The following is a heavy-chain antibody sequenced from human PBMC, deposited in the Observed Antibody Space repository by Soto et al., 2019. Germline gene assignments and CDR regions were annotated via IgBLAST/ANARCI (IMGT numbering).Heavy chain of an antibody. D-gene: IGHD7-27*01. CDR1: GFTFSSYW. V-gene: IGHV3-7*01. CDR3: ARDSKLGIDYFDY. J-gene: IGHJ4*02. Sequence: GGSLRLSCAASGFTFSSYWMSWVRQAPGKGLEWVANIKQDGSEKYYVDSVKGRFTISRDNAKNSLYLQMNSLRAEDTAVYYCARDSKLGIDYFDYWGQGTLVTVSS. CDR2: IKQDGSEK.